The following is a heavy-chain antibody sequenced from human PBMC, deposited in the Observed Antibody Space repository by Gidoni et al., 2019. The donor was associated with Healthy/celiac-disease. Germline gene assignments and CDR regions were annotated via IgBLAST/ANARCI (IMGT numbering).Heavy chain of an antibody. J-gene: IGHJ2*01. CDR3: ASKTGNVIKYWYFDL. CDR1: GGSISSSSYY. Sequence: QLQLQESGPGLVKPSETLSLTCTVSGGSISSSSYYWGWIRQPPGKGLEWIGSIYYSGSTYYNPSLKSRVTISVDTSKNQFSLKLSSVTAADTAVYYCASKTGNVIKYWYFDLWGRGTLVTVSS. D-gene: IGHD7-27*01. CDR2: IYYSGST. V-gene: IGHV4-39*01.